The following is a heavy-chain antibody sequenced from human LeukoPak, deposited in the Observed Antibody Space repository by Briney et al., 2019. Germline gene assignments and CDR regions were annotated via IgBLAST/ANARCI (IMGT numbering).Heavy chain of an antibody. J-gene: IGHJ2*01. CDR1: GFTFSSYA. CDR2: IKQDGSEK. D-gene: IGHD6-25*01. CDR3: ARNRRDGPNPRTAGYFDL. Sequence: GGSLRLSCAASGFTFSSYAMSWVRQAPGKGLEWVANIKQDGSEKYYVDSVKGRFTISRDNAKNSLYLQMNSLRAEDTAVYYCARNRRDGPNPRTAGYFDLWGRGTLVTVSS. V-gene: IGHV3-7*01.